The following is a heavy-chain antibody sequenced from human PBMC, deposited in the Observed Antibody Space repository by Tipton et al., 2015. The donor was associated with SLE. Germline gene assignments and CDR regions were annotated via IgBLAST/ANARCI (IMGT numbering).Heavy chain of an antibody. J-gene: IGHJ5*02. D-gene: IGHD1-26*01. CDR3: AASGGP. CDR1: GFTFTNNYW. CDR2: IKPDGSEK. V-gene: IGHV3-7*01. Sequence: SLRLSCAASGFTFTNNYWMSWVRQAPGKGLGWVANIKPDGSEKYYVDSVKGRFSISRDNSKSTLYLQMNSLRVEDTAVYYCAASGGPWGQGTLVTVSS.